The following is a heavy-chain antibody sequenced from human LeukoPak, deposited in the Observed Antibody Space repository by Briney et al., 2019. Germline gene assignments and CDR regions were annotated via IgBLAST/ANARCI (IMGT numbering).Heavy chain of an antibody. Sequence: SETLSLTCTVSGGSISSYYWSWIRQPPGKGLEWIGYTYYSGSTNYNPSLKSRVTISVDTSKNQFSLKLSSVTAADTAVYYCAIGRPTDFWSGYSHYYYYMDVWGKGTTVTVSS. J-gene: IGHJ6*03. CDR2: TYYSGST. V-gene: IGHV4-59*08. CDR3: AIGRPTDFWSGYSHYYYYMDV. D-gene: IGHD3-3*01. CDR1: GGSISSYY.